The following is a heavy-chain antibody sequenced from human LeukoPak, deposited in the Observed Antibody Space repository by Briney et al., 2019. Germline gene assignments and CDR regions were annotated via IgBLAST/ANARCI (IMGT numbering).Heavy chain of an antibody. Sequence: GGSLRLSCAASGFTFSSHSMNWVRQAPGKGLVWVSLITSSSSHIYYADSVNGRFTISRDNAKNSLYLQLNSLRAEDTAVYYCVRLGFCSGGSCYGYYYMDVWGKGTTVTVSS. V-gene: IGHV3-21*01. CDR1: GFTFSSHS. CDR2: ITSSSSHI. D-gene: IGHD2-15*01. J-gene: IGHJ6*03. CDR3: VRLGFCSGGSCYGYYYMDV.